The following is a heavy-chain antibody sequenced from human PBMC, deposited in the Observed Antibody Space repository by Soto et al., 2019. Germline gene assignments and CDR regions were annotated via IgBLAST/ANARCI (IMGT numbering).Heavy chain of an antibody. D-gene: IGHD3-16*01. CDR3: ASPRGLDGGFYYGMDV. V-gene: IGHV1-46*01. CDR2: INPSGGST. J-gene: IGHJ6*02. CDR1: GYTFTSYY. Sequence: QVQLVQSGAEVKKPGASVKVSCKASGYTFTSYYMHWVRQAPGQGLEWMGIINPSGGSTSYAQKFQGKVTRTRDTSTSTGYMELSSLRSEDTAVYYCASPRGLDGGFYYGMDVWGQGTTVTVSS.